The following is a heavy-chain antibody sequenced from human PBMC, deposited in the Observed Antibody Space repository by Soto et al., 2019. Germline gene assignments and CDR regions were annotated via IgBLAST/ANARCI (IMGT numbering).Heavy chain of an antibody. CDR1: GFTFSSYA. J-gene: IGHJ6*02. CDR2: ISYDGSNK. D-gene: IGHD5-12*01. CDR3: ARDDYSFNSGYGFSTDV. Sequence: QVQLVESGGGVVQPGRSLRLSCAASGFTFSSYAMHWVRQAPGKGLEWVAVISYDGSNKYYADSVKGRFTISRDNSKNTLYLQMTSLGAEDTAVYYWARDDYSFNSGYGFSTDVWCQGTTVTVSS. V-gene: IGHV3-30-3*01.